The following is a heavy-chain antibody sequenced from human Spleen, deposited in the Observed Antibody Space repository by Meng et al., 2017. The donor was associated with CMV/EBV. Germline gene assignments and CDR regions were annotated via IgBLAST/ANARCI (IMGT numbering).Heavy chain of an antibody. Sequence: GGSLRLSCAASGFMFSSYEMHWVRQAPGKGLEWVSCINSGGRIIYDADSVKGRFTISRDNARNSLYLQMNSLRAEDTAVYYCAREVRDVYGQGAFDIWGQGTMVTVSS. V-gene: IGHV3-48*03. J-gene: IGHJ3*02. CDR2: INSGGRII. CDR1: GFMFSSYE. CDR3: AREVRDVYGQGAFDI. D-gene: IGHD5-24*01.